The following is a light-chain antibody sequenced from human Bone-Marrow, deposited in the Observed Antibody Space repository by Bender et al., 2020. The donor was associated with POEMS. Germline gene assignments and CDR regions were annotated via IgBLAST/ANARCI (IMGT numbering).Light chain of an antibody. V-gene: IGLV3-25*01. Sequence: SSDLTQVPSMSVFPGQTARITCSGDSLSKQFSSWYQQRPGQAPVMVIYKDRERPSGIPERFSGSTSGTTVTLTISGVQAEDEAAYYCQSSDSSGLYQVFGGGTKLTVL. J-gene: IGLJ3*02. CDR3: QSSDSSGLYQV. CDR2: KDR. CDR1: SLSKQF.